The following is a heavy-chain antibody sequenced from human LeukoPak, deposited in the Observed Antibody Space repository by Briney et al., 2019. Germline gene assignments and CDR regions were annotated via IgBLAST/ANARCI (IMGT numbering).Heavy chain of an antibody. J-gene: IGHJ3*02. D-gene: IGHD2-21*02. V-gene: IGHV4-31*03. CDR3: ARDVVLTSSPDAFDI. CDR1: GVSITKGGYS. CDR2: ISYSGST. Sequence: SQTQSLICTVSGVSITKGGYSWTWIRQPPGKGLEWIGDISYSGSTKYKPSLKRRLTISWDVSKNQSSLKLTSVTAADTAVYYCARDVVLTSSPDAFDIWGQGTMVTVSS.